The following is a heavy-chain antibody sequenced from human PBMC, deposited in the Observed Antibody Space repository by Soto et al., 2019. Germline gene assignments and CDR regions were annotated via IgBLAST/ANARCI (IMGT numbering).Heavy chain of an antibody. CDR2: ISGSGGYT. D-gene: IGHD6-19*01. CDR3: ANSPYSSGWYAVDY. V-gene: IGHV3-23*01. J-gene: IGHJ4*02. CDR1: GFTFSSYA. Sequence: GGSLRLSCAASGFTFSSYAMSWVRQAPGKGLEWVSSISGSGGYTYYADSVKGRFTISRDNSKNTLYLQMNSLRAEDTAVYYCANSPYSSGWYAVDYWGQGTLVTVSS.